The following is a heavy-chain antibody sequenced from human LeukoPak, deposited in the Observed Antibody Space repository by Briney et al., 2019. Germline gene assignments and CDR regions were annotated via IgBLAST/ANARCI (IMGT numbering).Heavy chain of an antibody. J-gene: IGHJ3*02. CDR2: IYYSGST. Sequence: PSETLSLTCTVSDGSISRSSYYWAWIRQPPGKGLEWIGRIYYSGSTYYNPSLKSRVTISVDTSKNQFSLKLSSVTAADTAMYYCARQEDQPRAFDIWGQGTMVTVSS. CDR1: DGSISRSSYY. CDR3: ARQEDQPRAFDI. V-gene: IGHV4-39*01.